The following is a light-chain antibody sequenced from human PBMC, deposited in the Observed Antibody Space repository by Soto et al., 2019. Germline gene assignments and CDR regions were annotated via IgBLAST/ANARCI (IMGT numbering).Light chain of an antibody. CDR2: HAS. V-gene: IGKV1-5*01. CDR1: QSISSY. Sequence: DIHMTQSPSSLSASVGYRFTITCRASQSISSYLNWYQQKSGKAPKLLIYHASSLETGVPSRLSGSGSGTEFTLTISSVKPDDFASYYCQHYNSYGTFGHGTKVDIK. J-gene: IGKJ1*01. CDR3: QHYNSYGT.